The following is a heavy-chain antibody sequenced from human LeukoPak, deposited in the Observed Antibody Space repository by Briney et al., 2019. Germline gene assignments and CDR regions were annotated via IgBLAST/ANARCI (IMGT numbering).Heavy chain of an antibody. D-gene: IGHD3-10*01. Sequence: SETLSLTCAVYGGSFSGYYWSWLRQPPGKGLEWIGEINHSGSTNYNPSLKSRVTISVDTSKNQFSLKLSSVTAADTAVYYCASGALWFGELLSWFDPWGQGTLVTVSS. CDR3: ASGALWFGELLSWFDP. CDR2: INHSGST. J-gene: IGHJ5*02. CDR1: GGSFSGYY. V-gene: IGHV4-34*01.